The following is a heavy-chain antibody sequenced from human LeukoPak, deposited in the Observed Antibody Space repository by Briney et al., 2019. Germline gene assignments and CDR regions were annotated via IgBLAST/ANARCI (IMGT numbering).Heavy chain of an antibody. CDR3: AAYCSSTSCYPGAFDI. Sequence: ASVKISCKVSGYTFTDYYMHWVQQAPGKGLEWMGLVDPEDGETIYAEKFQGRVTITADTSTDTAYMELSSLRSEDTAVYYCAAYCSSTSCYPGAFDIWGQGTMVTVSS. CDR2: VDPEDGET. V-gene: IGHV1-69-2*01. D-gene: IGHD2-2*01. CDR1: GYTFTDYY. J-gene: IGHJ3*02.